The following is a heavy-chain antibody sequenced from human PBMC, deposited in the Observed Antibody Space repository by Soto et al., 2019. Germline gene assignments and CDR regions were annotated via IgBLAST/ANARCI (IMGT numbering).Heavy chain of an antibody. Sequence: QVQLVESGGGVVQPGRSLRLSCAASGFTFSSYAMHWVRQAPGKGLEWVAVISYDGSNKYYADSVKGRFTISSDNSKNTLYLQMNSLRAEDTAVYYCARKQLVNYYYGMDVWGQGTTVTVSS. V-gene: IGHV3-30-3*01. CDR3: ARKQLVNYYYGMDV. CDR1: GFTFSSYA. J-gene: IGHJ6*02. D-gene: IGHD6-6*01. CDR2: ISYDGSNK.